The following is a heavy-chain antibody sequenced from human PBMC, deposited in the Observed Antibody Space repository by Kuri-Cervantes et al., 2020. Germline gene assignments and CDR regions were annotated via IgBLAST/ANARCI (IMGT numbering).Heavy chain of an antibody. CDR2: IDPDSGGT. Sequence: ASVKVSCKAFGYTFTDYYLHWIRQAPGQGLEWMGWIDPDSGGTNYAQKFQGRVTMTRDTSISTAYMEVNRLKYDDTAVYFCARDPAGTTPNWFDPWGQGTLVTVSS. CDR1: GYTFTDYY. CDR3: ARDPAGTTPNWFDP. V-gene: IGHV1-2*02. J-gene: IGHJ5*02. D-gene: IGHD1-7*01.